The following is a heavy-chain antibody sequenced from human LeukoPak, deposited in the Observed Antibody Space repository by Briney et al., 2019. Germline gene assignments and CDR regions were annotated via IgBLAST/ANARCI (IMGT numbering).Heavy chain of an antibody. Sequence: PGGSLRLSCAASGFTFSSYSMNWVRQAPGKGLEWVANIKQDGSEKYYVDSVKGRFTISRDNAKNSLYLQMNSLRAEDTAVYYCARDRRPITMVRGVTFDYWGQGTLVTVSS. CDR3: ARDRRPITMVRGVTFDY. D-gene: IGHD3-10*01. V-gene: IGHV3-7*01. J-gene: IGHJ4*02. CDR1: GFTFSSYS. CDR2: IKQDGSEK.